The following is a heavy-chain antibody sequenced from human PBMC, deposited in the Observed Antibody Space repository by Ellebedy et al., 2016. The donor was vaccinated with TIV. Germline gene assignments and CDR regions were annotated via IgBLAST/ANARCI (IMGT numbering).Heavy chain of an antibody. V-gene: IGHV3-23*01. J-gene: IGHJ4*02. CDR3: AKGKAPNSFDY. CDR2: FSGNGGST. CDR1: GFTFSNYA. Sequence: GESLKISCAASGFTFSNYAMGWVRQAPGKGLEWVSTFSGNGGSTYYADSVKGRFTLSRDNSKNTLYLQMNSLRAEDTAVYYCAKGKAPNSFDYWGQGTLVTVSS.